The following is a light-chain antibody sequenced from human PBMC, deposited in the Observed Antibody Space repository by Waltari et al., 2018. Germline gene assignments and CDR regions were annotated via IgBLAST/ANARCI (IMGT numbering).Light chain of an antibody. J-gene: IGLJ3*02. CDR3: QTGGHGTWV. V-gene: IGLV4-69*01. CDR1: SGHSSNV. Sequence: QLVLTQSPSASASLGASVKLTCTLSSGHSSNVIAWLQQQPEKGPRYLMKVNRDGSHSQGDEIPERFSGSASGAERYLTISSVQPEDAADYYCQTGGHGTWVFGGGTKLSVL. CDR2: VNRDGSH.